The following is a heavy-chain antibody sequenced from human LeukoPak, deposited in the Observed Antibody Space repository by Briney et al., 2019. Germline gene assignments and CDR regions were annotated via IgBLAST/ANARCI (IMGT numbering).Heavy chain of an antibody. CDR2: IYYSGST. D-gene: IGHD3-22*01. CDR1: GGSISSGGYY. J-gene: IGHJ4*02. V-gene: IGHV4-31*03. CDR3: ARGEHYYDSSGYYY. Sequence: ETSETLSLTCTVSGGSISSGGYYWSWIRQHPGKGLEWIGYIYYSGSTYYNPSLKSRVTLSVDTSKNQFSLKLSSVTAADTAVYYCARGEHYYDSSGYYYWGQGTLVTVSS.